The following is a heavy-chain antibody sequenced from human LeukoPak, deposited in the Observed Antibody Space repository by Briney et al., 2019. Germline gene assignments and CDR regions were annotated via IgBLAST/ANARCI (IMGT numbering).Heavy chain of an antibody. J-gene: IGHJ6*04. V-gene: IGHV1-46*01. Sequence: ASVKVSCKPSGYTFTRYSVHWVRQAPGQGLEWMGIINPSGGSTSYAQKFQGRVTMTRDTSTSTVYMELSSLRSDDTAIYYCARRSHMDVWGKGTTVTVSS. CDR1: GYTFTRYS. CDR3: ARRSHMDV. CDR2: INPSGGST.